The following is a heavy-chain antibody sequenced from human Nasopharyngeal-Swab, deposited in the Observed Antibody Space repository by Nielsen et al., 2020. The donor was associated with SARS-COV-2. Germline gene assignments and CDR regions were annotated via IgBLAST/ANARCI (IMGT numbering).Heavy chain of an antibody. CDR2: FDPEDGET. D-gene: IGHD1-26*01. CDR1: GYTLTELS. V-gene: IGHV1-24*01. Sequence: SVKVSCKVSGYTLTELSMHWVRQAPGKGLEWMGGFDPEDGETIYAQKFQGRVTMTEDTSTDTAYMELSSLRSEDTAVYYCATIYAIVGASGSFDYWGQGTLVTVSS. CDR3: ATIYAIVGASGSFDY. J-gene: IGHJ4*02.